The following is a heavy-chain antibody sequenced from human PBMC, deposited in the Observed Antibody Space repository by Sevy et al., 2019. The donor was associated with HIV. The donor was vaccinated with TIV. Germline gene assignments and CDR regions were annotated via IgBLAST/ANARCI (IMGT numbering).Heavy chain of an antibody. D-gene: IGHD4-17*01. Sequence: SETLSLTCTVSGGSISSNSYYWVWIRQPPGKGLERIGSLYYSGTTYYNPSLKSRVTISIDTSKTQFSLKLSSVTAADTAIFYCARLNYGDYSNYFDPWGQGSLVTVSS. J-gene: IGHJ5*02. V-gene: IGHV4-39*01. CDR2: LYYSGTT. CDR1: GGSISSNSYY. CDR3: ARLNYGDYSNYFDP.